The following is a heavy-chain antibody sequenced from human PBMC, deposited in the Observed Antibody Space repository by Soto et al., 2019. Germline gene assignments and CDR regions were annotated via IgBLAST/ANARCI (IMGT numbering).Heavy chain of an antibody. D-gene: IGHD2-8*01. Sequence: GGSLGLSCAASGFSFSSYSMKWVRQAPGKGLEWVSSISSSSSYIYYADSVKGRFTISRDNAKNSLYLQMNSLRAEDTAVYYCARGLGYCTNCVCSLVFPFDYWGQGTLVTVSS. V-gene: IGHV3-21*01. CDR3: ARGLGYCTNCVCSLVFPFDY. CDR1: GFSFSSYS. CDR2: ISSSSSYI. J-gene: IGHJ4*02.